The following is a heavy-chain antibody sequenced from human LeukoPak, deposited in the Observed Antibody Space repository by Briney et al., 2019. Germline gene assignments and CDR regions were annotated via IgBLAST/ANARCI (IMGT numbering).Heavy chain of an antibody. CDR2: INPSGGST. CDR1: GYTFTSYY. D-gene: IGHD6-13*01. V-gene: IGHV1-46*01. Sequence: ASVKVSCTASGYTFTSYYMHWVRQAPGQGLEWMGIINPSGGSTSYAQKFQGRVTMTRDTSTSTVYMELSSLRSEDTAVYYCARDSSSIPTDYWGQGTLVTVSS. J-gene: IGHJ4*02. CDR3: ARDSSSIPTDY.